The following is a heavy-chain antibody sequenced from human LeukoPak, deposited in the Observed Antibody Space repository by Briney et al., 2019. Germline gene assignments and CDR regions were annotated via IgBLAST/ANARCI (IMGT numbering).Heavy chain of an antibody. Sequence: ASVKVSCKASGGTFSSYAISWVRQAPGQGLEWMGWISAYNGNTNYAQKLQGRVTMTTDTSTSTAYMELRSLRSDDTAVYYCARDLRGYSGYDSNPTFDYWGQGTLVTVSS. V-gene: IGHV1-18*01. CDR2: ISAYNGNT. J-gene: IGHJ4*02. D-gene: IGHD5-12*01. CDR3: ARDLRGYSGYDSNPTFDY. CDR1: GGTFSSYA.